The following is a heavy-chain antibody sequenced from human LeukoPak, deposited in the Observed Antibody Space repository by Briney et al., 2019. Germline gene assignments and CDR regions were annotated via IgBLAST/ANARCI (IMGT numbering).Heavy chain of an antibody. Sequence: SETLSLTCALYGGSFSGCYWSWIREPPGKGLEWIGEINHSGSTNYNPSLKSRVTISVDTSKNQFSLKLSSVTAADTAVYYCARGHQWLAYWGQGTLVTVSS. V-gene: IGHV4-34*01. CDR3: ARGHQWLAY. CDR2: INHSGST. CDR1: GGSFSGCY. D-gene: IGHD6-19*01. J-gene: IGHJ4*02.